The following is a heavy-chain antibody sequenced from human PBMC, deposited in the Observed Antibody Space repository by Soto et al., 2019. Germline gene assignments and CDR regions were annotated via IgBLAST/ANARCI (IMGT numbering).Heavy chain of an antibody. CDR3: ARGYGVNV. Sequence: SQTLSLTCAISGDSGSSNITACNWIRQSPSRGLEWLGRTYYRSRWYNDYAASVKSRISIIPDTAKNQFSLQLNSVTPEDTAVYYCARGYGVNVWGQGTTVTVSS. CDR1: GDSGSSNITA. J-gene: IGHJ6*02. V-gene: IGHV6-1*01. CDR2: TYYRSRWYN.